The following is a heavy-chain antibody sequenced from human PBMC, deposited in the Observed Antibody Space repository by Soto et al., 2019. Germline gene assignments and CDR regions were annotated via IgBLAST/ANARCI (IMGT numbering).Heavy chain of an antibody. CDR1: GYTFTNYP. CDR2: ISAYSGST. Sequence: QVQLVQSGAEVKKPGASVKVSCKTSGYTFTNYPITWVRQAPGQGLEWVGWISAYSGSTNYAQNLQGRVTMTTDTFTSTVYMELRSLRYDDPAVYYCARDLGGVLMALDPWGQGTLVTVSS. J-gene: IGHJ5*02. V-gene: IGHV1-18*04. CDR3: ARDLGGVLMALDP. D-gene: IGHD2-8*01.